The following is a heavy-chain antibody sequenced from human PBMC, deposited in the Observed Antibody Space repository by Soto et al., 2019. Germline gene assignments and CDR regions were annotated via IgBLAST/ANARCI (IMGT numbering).Heavy chain of an antibody. J-gene: IGHJ4*02. V-gene: IGHV1-69*13. Sequence: QVQLVQSGAEVKKPGSSVKVSCKASGGSFSTYGINWVRLDPGQGLEWMGGIIPKFGTTNYAQKFRGRVTITADESTNTAYMELNYLRSEDTAVYFCARELDPYYGGNSLYLDYWGQGTLVTVSS. CDR1: GGSFSTYG. D-gene: IGHD4-17*01. CDR2: IIPKFGTT. CDR3: ARELDPYYGGNSLYLDY.